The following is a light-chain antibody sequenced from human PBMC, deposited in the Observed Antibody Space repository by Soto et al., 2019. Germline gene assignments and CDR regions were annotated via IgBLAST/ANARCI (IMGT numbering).Light chain of an antibody. Sequence: EIVLTQSPGTLSLSPGERATLSCRASQSVSSSYLAWYQQKPGQAPRLLIYGASSRATGIPDRFGGSGSGTDFTLTISRLEPEDFAVYYCQQYGSSPGVTFGGGTKVEIK. CDR1: QSVSSSY. CDR2: GAS. J-gene: IGKJ4*01. V-gene: IGKV3-20*01. CDR3: QQYGSSPGVT.